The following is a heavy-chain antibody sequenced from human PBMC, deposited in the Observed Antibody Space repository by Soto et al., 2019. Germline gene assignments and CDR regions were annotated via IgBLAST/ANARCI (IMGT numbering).Heavy chain of an antibody. D-gene: IGHD2-21*01. CDR2: IKSKTDGGTI. CDR1: GFTISNAW. V-gene: IGHV3-15*07. J-gene: IGHJ5*01. Sequence: PGVSLRLSCAACGFTISNAWMNLVRQAPGKGLEWVGRIKSKTDGGTIDYAAPVKGRFTISRDDSKSTLYLQMNSLKAEDTAVYYCSTVFRGSWGQGTLVTVSS. CDR3: STVFRGS.